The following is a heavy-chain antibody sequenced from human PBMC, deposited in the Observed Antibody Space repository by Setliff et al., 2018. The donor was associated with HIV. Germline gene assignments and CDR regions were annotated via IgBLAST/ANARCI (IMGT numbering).Heavy chain of an antibody. Sequence: SETLSLTCAVSGYSVNSDYNWGWIRQPPGKGLKSPGKGLEWIGEINQSGSTNYNSSLRSRVTMSINLPKNQFSLKLTSVTAADTAVYYYAVRVYGPIEYWGQGNRVTVSS. D-gene: IGHD4-17*01. J-gene: IGHJ4*02. CDR3: AVRVYGPIEY. CDR2: INQSGST. CDR1: GYSVNSDYN. V-gene: IGHV4-38-2*01.